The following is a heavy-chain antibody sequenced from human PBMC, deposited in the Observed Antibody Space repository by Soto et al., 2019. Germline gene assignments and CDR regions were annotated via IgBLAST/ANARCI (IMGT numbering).Heavy chain of an antibody. CDR2: IWYDGSNK. Sequence: GGSLRLSCAASGFTFSSYGMHWVRQAPGKGLEWVAVIWYDGSNKYYADSVKGRFTISRDNSKNTLYLQMNSLRAEDTAVYYCARDMVRGVPDYWGQGTLVTVSS. CDR1: GFTFSSYG. CDR3: ARDMVRGVPDY. V-gene: IGHV3-33*01. D-gene: IGHD3-10*01. J-gene: IGHJ4*02.